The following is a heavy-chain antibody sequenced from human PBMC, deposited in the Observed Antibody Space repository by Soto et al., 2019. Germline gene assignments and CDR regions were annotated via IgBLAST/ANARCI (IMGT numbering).Heavy chain of an antibody. Sequence: QVQLVESGGGVVQPGRSLRLSCAASGFTFSSYGMHWVRQAPGKGLEWVAVIWYDGSNKYYADSVKGRFTISRDNSKNTLYLPMNSLRAEDTAVYYCARDYRLEAATILLDPDAFDIWGQGTMVTVSS. J-gene: IGHJ3*02. CDR2: IWYDGSNK. V-gene: IGHV3-33*01. CDR1: GFTFSSYG. CDR3: ARDYRLEAATILLDPDAFDI. D-gene: IGHD5-12*01.